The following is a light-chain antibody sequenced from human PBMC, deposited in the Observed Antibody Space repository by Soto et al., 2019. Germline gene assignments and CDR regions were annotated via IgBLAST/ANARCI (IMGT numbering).Light chain of an antibody. Sequence: QSVLTQPPSVSGAPGQRVTISCTGTSSNIGPGYDVHWYQHLPGTAPKLLIYGKTIRPSGVPDRFSGSKSGTSGSLPITGLQSEDEADYYCQSYDRSLRGYVFGTGTKVTVL. CDR1: SSNIGPGYD. CDR3: QSYDRSLRGYV. V-gene: IGLV1-40*01. J-gene: IGLJ1*01. CDR2: GKT.